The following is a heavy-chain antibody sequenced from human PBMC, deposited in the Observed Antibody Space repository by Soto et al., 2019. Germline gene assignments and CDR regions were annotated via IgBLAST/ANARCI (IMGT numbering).Heavy chain of an antibody. CDR3: TTDLQNRRYTGNFY. J-gene: IGHJ4*02. D-gene: IGHD1-7*01. V-gene: IGHV3-15*07. Sequence: EVQLAVSGGGFVKPGGSLRLSCAVSGCSFSDAWLNWVRQAPGKGLEWVGRIKTKSDSAATDYAAPVKGRFIISRDDSKNTLFLQLNSLQAEDTAVYYCTTDLQNRRYTGNFYWGQGTLVTVSS. CDR1: GCSFSDAW. CDR2: IKTKSDSAAT.